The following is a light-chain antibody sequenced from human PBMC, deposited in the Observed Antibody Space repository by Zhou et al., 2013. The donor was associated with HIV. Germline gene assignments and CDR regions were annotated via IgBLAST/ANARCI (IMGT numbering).Light chain of an antibody. J-gene: IGKJ1*01. CDR1: ESISSW. CDR2: KAV. Sequence: DIQMTQSPSTLSASVGDRVTLTCRASESISSWLAWYQQKPGKAPKLLIYKAVSLQSGIPSRFSGSGSGTEFTLTISSLQLEDFATYYCRQHNTFPQTFGQGTKVEIK. V-gene: IGKV1-5*03. CDR3: RQHNTFPQT.